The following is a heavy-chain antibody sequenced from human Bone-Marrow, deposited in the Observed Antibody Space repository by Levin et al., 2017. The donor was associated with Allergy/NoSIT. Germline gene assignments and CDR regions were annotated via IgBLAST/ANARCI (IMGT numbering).Heavy chain of an antibody. CDR2: SVYSGST. V-gene: IGHV4-30-4*01. Sequence: SETLSLTCSVSGESIGSDDYYWTWVRLAPGKGLECIVYSVYSGSTSYNPSLKSRLDISFDTSKNQFSLTLPSATAADTAVYFCARATYRTSSLDSWGLGIPVTVSS. D-gene: IGHD6-6*01. CDR3: ARATYRTSSLDS. CDR1: GESIGSDDYY. J-gene: IGHJ5*01.